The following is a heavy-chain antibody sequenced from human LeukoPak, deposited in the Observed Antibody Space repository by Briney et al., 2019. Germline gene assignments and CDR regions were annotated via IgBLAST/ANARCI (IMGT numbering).Heavy chain of an antibody. CDR1: GFTFDDYG. CDR3: AKESGTGDYYYYYMDV. V-gene: IGHV3-20*04. D-gene: IGHD2-8*02. Sequence: GGSLRLSCAASGFTFDDYGMSWVRQAPGKGLEWVSGISWNGGSTGYADSVKGRFTISRDNSKNTLYLQMNSLRAEDTAVYYCAKESGTGDYYYYYMDVWGKGTTVTISS. CDR2: ISWNGGST. J-gene: IGHJ6*03.